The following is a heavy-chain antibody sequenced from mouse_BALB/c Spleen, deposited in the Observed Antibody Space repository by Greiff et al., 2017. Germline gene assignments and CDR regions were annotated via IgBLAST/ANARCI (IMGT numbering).Heavy chain of an antibody. J-gene: IGHJ3*01. CDR3: TRSTMITAGFAY. V-gene: IGHV1-15*01. CDR1: GYTFTDYE. Sequence: VQLQQSGAELVRPGASVTLSCKASGYTFTDYEMHWVKQTPVHGLEWIGAIDPETGGTAYNQKFKGKATLTADKSSSTAYMELRSLTSEDSAVYYFTRSTMITAGFAYWGQGTLVTVSA. CDR2: IDPETGGT. D-gene: IGHD2-4*01.